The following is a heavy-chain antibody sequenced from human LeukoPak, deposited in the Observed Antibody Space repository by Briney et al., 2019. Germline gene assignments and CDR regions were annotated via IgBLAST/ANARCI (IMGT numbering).Heavy chain of an antibody. D-gene: IGHD1-26*01. CDR1: GYSFTSYW. V-gene: IGHV5-51*01. CDR3: ARRGISPYREFDY. Sequence: GEPLKISCKGSGYSFTSYWIGWVRQMPGKGLEWMGIIYPGDSDTRYSPSFQGQVTISADKSISTAYLQWSSLKASDTAMYYCARRGISPYREFDYWGQGTLVAVSS. J-gene: IGHJ4*02. CDR2: IYPGDSDT.